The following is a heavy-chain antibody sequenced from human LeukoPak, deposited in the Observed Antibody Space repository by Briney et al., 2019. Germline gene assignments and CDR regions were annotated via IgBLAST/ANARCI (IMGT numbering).Heavy chain of an antibody. Sequence: SGGSLRLSCAASGFTFNNYAMNWVRQAPGKGLEWVSATGSTGVSTFYADSVKGRFTVSRDNSKNTLSLQMNSLRAEDTAVYYCAKDPGVVPAHYFDYWGQGILVTVSS. V-gene: IGHV3-23*01. D-gene: IGHD2-2*01. CDR3: AKDPGVVPAHYFDY. J-gene: IGHJ4*02. CDR2: TGSTGVST. CDR1: GFTFNNYA.